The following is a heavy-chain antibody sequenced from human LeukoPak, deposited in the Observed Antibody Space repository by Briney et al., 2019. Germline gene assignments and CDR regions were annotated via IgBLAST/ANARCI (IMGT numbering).Heavy chain of an antibody. J-gene: IGHJ4*02. V-gene: IGHV4-39*07. CDR3: ARDSITFSMIVVVLDY. CDR1: GGSISSSSYY. CDR2: IYYSGST. Sequence: SETLSLTCTVSGGSISSSSYYWGWIRQPPGKGLEWIGSIYYSGSTYYNPSLKSRVTISVDTSKNQFSLKLSSVTAADTAVYYCARDSITFSMIVVVLDYWGQGTLVTVSS. D-gene: IGHD3-22*01.